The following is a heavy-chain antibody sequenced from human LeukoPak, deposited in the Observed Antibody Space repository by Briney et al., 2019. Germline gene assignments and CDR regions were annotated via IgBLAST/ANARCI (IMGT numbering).Heavy chain of an antibody. V-gene: IGHV3-73*01. CDR2: IRNKADIYAT. CDR3: SRLNKVTDTFDY. D-gene: IGHD1-14*01. J-gene: IGHJ4*02. CDR1: GFSFSISA. Sequence: GGSLKLSCATSGFSFSISAMHWVRQASGKGLEWVGRIRNKADIYATANDASVQGRFTISRDDSKKTSYLQMNSLKTEATAFYYCSRLNKVTDTFDYWRQGALVSVCS.